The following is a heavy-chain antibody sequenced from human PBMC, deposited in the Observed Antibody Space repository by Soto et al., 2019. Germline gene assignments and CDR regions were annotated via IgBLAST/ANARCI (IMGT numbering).Heavy chain of an antibody. D-gene: IGHD6-19*01. CDR1: GRSISSSTYF. Sequence: PSETLSLACTVSGRSISSSTYFWGWIRQPPGKGLEWIGSMYYSGNTYYNPSLKSPATISVDTSKNQFSLKLSSVTAADTAAYYCARQRSSGWQINFDYWGEGAQVTVSS. J-gene: IGHJ4*02. CDR3: ARQRSSGWQINFDY. CDR2: MYYSGNT. V-gene: IGHV4-39*01.